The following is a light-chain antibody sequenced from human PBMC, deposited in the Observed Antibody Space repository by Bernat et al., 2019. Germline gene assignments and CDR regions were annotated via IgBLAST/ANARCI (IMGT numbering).Light chain of an antibody. J-gene: IGKJ1*01. V-gene: IGKV1-39*01. Sequence: DIQMTQSPTSLSTSVGDRVTITCRASQRITHYLNWYQQRPGKAPNLLIYGASNLQSGVPSRFSGSGSGTDFTLTISSLQPEDFATYYCQQSYSTPPAFGQGTKVEIK. CDR3: QQSYSTPPA. CDR2: GAS. CDR1: QRITHY.